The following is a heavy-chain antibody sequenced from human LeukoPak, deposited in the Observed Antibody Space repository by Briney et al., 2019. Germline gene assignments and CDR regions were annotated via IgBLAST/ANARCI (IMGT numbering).Heavy chain of an antibody. V-gene: IGHV3-23*01. CDR2: IGNSGGST. CDR3: AKAVAGRESFDY. D-gene: IGHD6-19*01. Sequence: GGSLRLSCAASGFTFSSYAMSWVRQAPGKGLEWVAAIGNSGGSTYYADSVKGRFTISRDNSKNTLYLQMNSLRAEDTAVYYCAKAVAGRESFDYWGQGTLVTVSS. J-gene: IGHJ4*02. CDR1: GFTFSSYA.